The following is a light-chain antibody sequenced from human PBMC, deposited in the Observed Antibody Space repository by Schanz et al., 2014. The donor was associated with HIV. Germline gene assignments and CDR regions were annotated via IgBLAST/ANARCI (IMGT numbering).Light chain of an antibody. V-gene: IGLV1-47*01. CDR3: ATWDDSLSGRV. CDR1: SSNIRSNY. Sequence: QSVLTQPPSASGTPGQRVTISCSGSSSNIRSNYVYWYQQVPGTAPKLLIYRNNQRPSGVPDRFFGSKSGTSASLAISGLRSEDEADYYCATWDDSLSGRVFGRGTKLTVL. CDR2: RNN. J-gene: IGLJ3*02.